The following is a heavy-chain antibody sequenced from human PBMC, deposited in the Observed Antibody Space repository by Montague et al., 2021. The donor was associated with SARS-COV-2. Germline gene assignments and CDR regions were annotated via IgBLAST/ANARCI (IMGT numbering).Heavy chain of an antibody. Sequence: SETLSLTCTVSGGSISSSSYYWGWIRQPPGKGLEWIGSIYYSGSTYYNPSLKSRVTISVDTSKNQFSLKLSSVTAADTAVYYCARMTLLRYFDWLSPGGYFDYWGQGTLVTVSS. CDR3: ARMTLLRYFDWLSPGGYFDY. CDR2: IYYSGST. J-gene: IGHJ4*03. D-gene: IGHD3-9*01. V-gene: IGHV4-39*01. CDR1: GGSISSSSYY.